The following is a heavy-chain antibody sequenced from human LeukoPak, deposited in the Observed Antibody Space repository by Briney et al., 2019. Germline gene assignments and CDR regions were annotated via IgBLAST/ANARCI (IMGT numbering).Heavy chain of an antibody. CDR3: ATPRTGWLVHGYYFDY. V-gene: IGHV3-23*01. CDR2: ISGSGGST. D-gene: IGHD6-19*01. CDR1: GFTFRHYA. J-gene: IGHJ4*02. Sequence: GGTMRLSCAASGFTFRHYAMSWVRQAPGKGLEWVSAISGSGGSTYYADSVKGRFTISRDNSKNTLYLQMNSLRAEDTAVYYCATPRTGWLVHGYYFDYWGQGTLVTVSS.